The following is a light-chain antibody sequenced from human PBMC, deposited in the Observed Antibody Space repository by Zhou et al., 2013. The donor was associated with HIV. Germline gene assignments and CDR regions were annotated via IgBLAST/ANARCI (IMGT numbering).Light chain of an antibody. CDR2: LTS. J-gene: IGKJ5*01. V-gene: IGKV2-28*01. CDR1: QSLLFRNGYTY. CDR3: MQSLQTPIT. Sequence: DIVMTQSPLPLPVTPGEPASISCRSSQSLLFRNGYTYLDWYLQKPGQSPQLLIYLTSQRASGVPDRFSGSGADTDFTLKISRVEAEDVGVYYCMQSLQTPITFGQGTRLEI.